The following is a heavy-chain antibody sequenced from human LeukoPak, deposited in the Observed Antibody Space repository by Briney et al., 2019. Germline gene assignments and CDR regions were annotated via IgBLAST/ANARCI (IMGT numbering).Heavy chain of an antibody. CDR3: ASGSYGFDAFDI. Sequence: EASVKVSCKASGYTFTGYYMHWVRQAPGQGPEWMGRINPNSGGTNYAQKFQGRVTMTRDTSISTAYMELSRLRSDDTAVYYCASGSYGFDAFDIWGQGTMVTVSS. CDR1: GYTFTGYY. J-gene: IGHJ3*02. CDR2: INPNSGGT. V-gene: IGHV1-2*06. D-gene: IGHD3-16*02.